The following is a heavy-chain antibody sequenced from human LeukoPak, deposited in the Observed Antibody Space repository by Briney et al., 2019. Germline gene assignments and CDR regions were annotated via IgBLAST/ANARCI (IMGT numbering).Heavy chain of an antibody. Sequence: GASVKVSCKASGYTFTGYYMHWVRQAPGQGLEWMGWINPNNGGTNYAQKFQGRVTMTRDTSISTAYMELSRLRSDDTAVYYCAREVWSGSYYENYWGQGTLVTVSS. CDR2: INPNNGGT. D-gene: IGHD1-26*01. CDR3: AREVWSGSYYENY. J-gene: IGHJ4*02. CDR1: GYTFTGYY. V-gene: IGHV1-2*02.